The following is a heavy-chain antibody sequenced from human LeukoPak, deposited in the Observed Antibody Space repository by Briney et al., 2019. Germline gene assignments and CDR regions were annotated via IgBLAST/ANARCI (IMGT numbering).Heavy chain of an antibody. V-gene: IGHV3-11*04. CDR3: ARYDYDFWSGFDY. J-gene: IGHJ4*02. CDR2: ISSSGSTI. CDR1: GFTFSDYY. D-gene: IGHD3-3*01. Sequence: GRSLRLSCAASGFTFSDYYMSWIRQAPGKGLEWVSYISSSGSTIYYADSVKGRFTISRDNAKNSLYLQMNSLRAEDTAVYYCARYDYDFWSGFDYWGQGTLVTVSS.